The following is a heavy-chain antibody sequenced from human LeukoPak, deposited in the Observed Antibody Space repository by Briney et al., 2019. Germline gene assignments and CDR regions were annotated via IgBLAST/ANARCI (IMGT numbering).Heavy chain of an antibody. J-gene: IGHJ4*02. CDR3: AKELGYARSLRGVIITPSDY. CDR1: GFTFSSYG. CDR2: IRYDGSNK. Sequence: GGSLRLSCAASGFTFSSYGMHWVRQAPGKGLEWVAFIRYDGSNKYYADSVKGRLTISRDNSKNTLYLQMNSLRAEDTAVYYCAKELGYARSLRGVIITPSDYWGQGTLVTVSS. V-gene: IGHV3-30*02. D-gene: IGHD3-10*01.